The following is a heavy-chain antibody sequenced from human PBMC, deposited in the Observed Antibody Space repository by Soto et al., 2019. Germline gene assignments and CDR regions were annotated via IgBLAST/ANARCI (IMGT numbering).Heavy chain of an antibody. CDR1: GFTFRAFE. CDR3: ARASHTVANTELDY. Sequence: GGSLRLSCAASGFTFRAFEMNWVRQAPGKGLEWVSYISSSDGTRYYADSVKGRFTISRDNAKSSLYLQMNSLRAEDTAVYYCARASHTVANTELDYWGPGTLVTVSS. V-gene: IGHV3-48*03. J-gene: IGHJ4*02. D-gene: IGHD1-1*01. CDR2: ISSSDGTR.